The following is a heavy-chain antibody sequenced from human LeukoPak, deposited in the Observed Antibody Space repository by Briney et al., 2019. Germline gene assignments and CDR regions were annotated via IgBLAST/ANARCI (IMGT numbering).Heavy chain of an antibody. CDR1: GYTFTSYY. V-gene: IGHV1-2*02. J-gene: IGHJ4*02. CDR3: AREGGAAAGPFDY. Sequence: ASVKVSCKASGYTFTSYYMHWVRQAPGQGLEWMGWINPNSGGTNYAQKFQGRVTMTRDTSISTAYMELSRLRSDDTAVYYCAREGGAAAGPFDYWGQGTLVTVSS. CDR2: INPNSGGT. D-gene: IGHD6-13*01.